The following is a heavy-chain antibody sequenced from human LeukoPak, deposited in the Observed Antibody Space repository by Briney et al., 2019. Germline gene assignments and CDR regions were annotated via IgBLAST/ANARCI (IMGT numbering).Heavy chain of an antibody. Sequence: SETLSLTCTVSGGSISSSSYYWGWIRQPPGKGLEWIGSIYYSGSTYYNPSLKSRVTISVDTSKNQFSLKLSSVTAADTAVYYCARTYYDYVWGSYRLTSNFDYWGQGTLVTVSS. CDR3: ARTYYDYVWGSYRLTSNFDY. CDR1: GGSISSSSYY. D-gene: IGHD3-16*02. V-gene: IGHV4-39*01. CDR2: IYYSGST. J-gene: IGHJ4*02.